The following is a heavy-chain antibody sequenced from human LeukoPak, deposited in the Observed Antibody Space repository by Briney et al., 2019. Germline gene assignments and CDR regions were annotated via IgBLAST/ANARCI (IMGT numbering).Heavy chain of an antibody. Sequence: GGSLTLSCEASGFTFSGYSMNWVRQAPGKGLEWVSAISGSGGSTYYADSVKGRFTISRDNSKNTLYLQMNSLRAEDTAVYYCAKALRIAARARDWFDPWGQGTLVTVSS. CDR2: ISGSGGST. CDR1: GFTFSGYS. D-gene: IGHD6-6*01. J-gene: IGHJ5*02. V-gene: IGHV3-23*01. CDR3: AKALRIAARARDWFDP.